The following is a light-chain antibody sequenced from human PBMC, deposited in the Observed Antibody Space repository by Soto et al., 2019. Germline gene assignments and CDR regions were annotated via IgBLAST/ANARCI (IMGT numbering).Light chain of an antibody. CDR2: GVT. V-gene: IGLV2-14*01. J-gene: IGLJ2*01. CDR3: SSHTSASSLV. Sequence: QSALTQPASVSGSPGQSITISCTGTSNDVGGYNYVSWYQHHPGKAPKLMIYGVTNRPSGVSNRFSGSKSGNTASLTISGLQAEDEADYYCSSHTSASSLVFGGGTKLTVL. CDR1: SNDVGGYNY.